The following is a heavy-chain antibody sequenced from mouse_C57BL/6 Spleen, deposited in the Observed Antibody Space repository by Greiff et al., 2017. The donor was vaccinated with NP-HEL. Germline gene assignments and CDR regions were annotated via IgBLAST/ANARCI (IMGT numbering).Heavy chain of an antibody. D-gene: IGHD2-3*01. Sequence: QVQLQQPGAELVMPGASVKLSCKASGYTFTSYWMHWVKQRPGQGLEWIGEIDPSDSYTNYNQKFKGKSTLTVDKSSSTAYKQLSSLTSEDSAVYYCARRYDGYYAWFAYWGQGTLVTVSA. CDR1: GYTFTSYW. CDR2: IDPSDSYT. V-gene: IGHV1-69*01. J-gene: IGHJ3*01. CDR3: ARRYDGYYAWFAY.